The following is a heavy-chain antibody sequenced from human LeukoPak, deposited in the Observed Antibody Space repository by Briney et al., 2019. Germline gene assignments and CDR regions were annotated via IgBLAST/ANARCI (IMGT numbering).Heavy chain of an antibody. CDR3: ARGEWDYLSLRFLENNWFDP. Sequence: PSETLSLTCAVYGGSFSGYYWSWIRQPPGKGLEWIGEINHSGSTNYNPSLKSRVTTSVDTSKNQFSLKLSSVTAADTAVYYCARGEWDYLSLRFLENNWFDPWGQGTLVTVSS. CDR1: GGSFSGYY. CDR2: INHSGST. D-gene: IGHD3-3*01. J-gene: IGHJ5*02. V-gene: IGHV4-34*01.